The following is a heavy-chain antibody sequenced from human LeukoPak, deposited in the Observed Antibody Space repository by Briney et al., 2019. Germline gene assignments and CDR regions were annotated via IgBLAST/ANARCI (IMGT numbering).Heavy chain of an antibody. CDR2: IYYSGST. D-gene: IGHD3-3*01. CDR1: GGSISSSSYY. CDR3: ARDTFWSGYYPGRDDY. J-gene: IGHJ4*02. V-gene: IGHV4-39*07. Sequence: SETLSLTCTVSGGSISSSSYYWGWIRQPPGKGLEWIGSIYYSGSTYYNPSLKSRVTISVDTSKNQFSLKLSSVTAADTAVYYCARDTFWSGYYPGRDDYWGQGTLVTVSS.